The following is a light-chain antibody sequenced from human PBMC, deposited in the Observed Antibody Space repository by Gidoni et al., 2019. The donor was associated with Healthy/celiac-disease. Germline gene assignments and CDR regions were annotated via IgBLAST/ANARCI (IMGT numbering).Light chain of an antibody. V-gene: IGKV3-15*01. CDR1: QSVSSN. CDR2: GAS. CDR3: QQYNNWIT. J-gene: IGKJ5*01. Sequence: EIVMTQSPATLSVSPGKRATLSCRASQSVSSNLAWYQQKPGQAPRLLIYGASTSATGIPARFSGSGSGTEFTLTISSLQSVDFAVYYCQQYNNWITFGQXTRLEIK.